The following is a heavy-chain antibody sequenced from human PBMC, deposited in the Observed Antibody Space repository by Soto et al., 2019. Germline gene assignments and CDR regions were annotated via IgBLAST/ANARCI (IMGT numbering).Heavy chain of an antibody. J-gene: IGHJ4*02. CDR1: GFTFSSYG. D-gene: IGHD6-6*01. CDR3: AKDDLIAARGFDY. CDR2: ISYDGSNK. V-gene: IGHV3-30*18. Sequence: QVPLVESGGGVVQPGRSLRLSCAASGFTFSSYGMHWVRQAPGKGLEWVAGISYDGSNKYYADSVKGRFTISRDNSKNTLYLQMNSLRAEDTAVYYCAKDDLIAARGFDYWGQGTLVTVSS.